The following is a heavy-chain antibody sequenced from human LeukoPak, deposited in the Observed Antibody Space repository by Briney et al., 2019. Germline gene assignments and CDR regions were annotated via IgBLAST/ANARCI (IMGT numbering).Heavy chain of an antibody. CDR3: ARKLYGSGSYYWFDY. V-gene: IGHV3-74*01. CDR2: INSEGSST. J-gene: IGHJ4*02. Sequence: RPGGSLRLSCAASGFTFSSYWMHWVRQAPGKGLVWVSRINSEGSSTSYADSVKGRFTISRDNAKNTLYLQMNSLRAEDTAVYYCARKLYGSGSYYWFDYWGQGTLVTVSS. CDR1: GFTFSSYW. D-gene: IGHD3-10*01.